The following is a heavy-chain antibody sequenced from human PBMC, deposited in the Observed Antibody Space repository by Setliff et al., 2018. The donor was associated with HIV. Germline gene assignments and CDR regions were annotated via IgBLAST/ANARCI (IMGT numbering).Heavy chain of an antibody. Sequence: PGGSLRLSCAASGFNFSSHTMNWIRQAPGKGLEWVSSISSTGTYIYYADSVRGRFTISRDNSKNTLYLQMNSLRAEDTAVYYCAKNLYRSGWSPLDYRGQGTLVTVSS. CDR2: ISSTGTYI. J-gene: IGHJ4*02. CDR1: GFNFSSHT. V-gene: IGHV3-21*03. CDR3: AKNLYRSGWSPLDY. D-gene: IGHD6-13*01.